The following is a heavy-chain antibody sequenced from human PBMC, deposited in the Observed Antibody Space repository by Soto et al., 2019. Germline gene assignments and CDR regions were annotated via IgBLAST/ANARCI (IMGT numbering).Heavy chain of an antibody. D-gene: IGHD3-22*01. CDR2: IGTAGDT. V-gene: IGHV3-13*01. CDR1: GFTFSSYD. Sequence: LRLSCAASGFTFSSYDMHWVRQATGKGLEWVSAIGTAGDTYYPGSVKGRFTISRENAKNSLYLQMNSLRDGDTAVSYCARGVYYYDSSGSYYYFDYWGQGTLVTVSS. J-gene: IGHJ4*02. CDR3: ARGVYYYDSSGSYYYFDY.